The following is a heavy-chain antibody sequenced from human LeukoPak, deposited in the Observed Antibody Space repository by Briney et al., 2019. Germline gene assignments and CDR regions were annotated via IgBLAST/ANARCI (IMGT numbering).Heavy chain of an antibody. CDR1: GGSISSYY. V-gene: IGHV4-59*08. CDR3: ARHLEIAAAGTKVYGYYYYGMDV. J-gene: IGHJ6*02. D-gene: IGHD6-13*01. Sequence: SETLSLTCTVSGGSISSYYWSWIRQPPGKGLEWIGYIYYSGSTNYNPSLRSRVTISVDTSKNQFSLKLSSVTAADTAVYYCARHLEIAAAGTKVYGYYYYGMDVWGQGTTVTVSS. CDR2: IYYSGST.